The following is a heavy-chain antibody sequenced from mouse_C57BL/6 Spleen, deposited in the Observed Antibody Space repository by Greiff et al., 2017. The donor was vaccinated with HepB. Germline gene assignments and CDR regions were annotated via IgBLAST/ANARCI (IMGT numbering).Heavy chain of an antibody. V-gene: IGHV1-26*01. CDR1: GYTFTDYY. CDR3: ANLYYGNYDAMDY. CDR2: INPNNGGT. J-gene: IGHJ4*01. Sequence: EVQLQQSGPELVKPGASVKISCKASGYTFTDYYMNWVKQSHGKSLEWIGDINPNNGGTSYNQKFKGKATLTVDKSSSTAYMELRSLTSEDSAVYYCANLYYGNYDAMDYWGQGTSVTVSS. D-gene: IGHD2-1*01.